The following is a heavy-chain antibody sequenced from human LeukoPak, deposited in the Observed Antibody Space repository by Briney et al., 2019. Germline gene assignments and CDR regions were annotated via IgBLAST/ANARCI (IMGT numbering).Heavy chain of an antibody. J-gene: IGHJ4*02. Sequence: GGSLRLSCAASGFTFSSYVMHWVRQAPGKGLEWVAGISYDGNNKYYAESVKGRFTISRDNSKNTLYLQMNSLRDEDTAVYYCAKDWVVRGVISYWGQGTLVTISS. CDR2: ISYDGNNK. V-gene: IGHV3-30*18. CDR1: GFTFSSYV. D-gene: IGHD3-10*01. CDR3: AKDWVVRGVISY.